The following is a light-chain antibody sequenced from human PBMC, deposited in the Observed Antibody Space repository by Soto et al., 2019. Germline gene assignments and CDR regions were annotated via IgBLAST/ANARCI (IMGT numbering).Light chain of an antibody. CDR1: QSVGCH. J-gene: IGKJ4*01. Sequence: EIVLTQSPASLSLSPGDRATLSCRASQSVGCHLAWSQQRPGQAPRLLIFDKSVTATGIPARFSGSGSGTDLTLTITSLEPEDSAVYYCQQRHIWPLTFGGGTRLEIK. V-gene: IGKV3-11*01. CDR2: DKS. CDR3: QQRHIWPLT.